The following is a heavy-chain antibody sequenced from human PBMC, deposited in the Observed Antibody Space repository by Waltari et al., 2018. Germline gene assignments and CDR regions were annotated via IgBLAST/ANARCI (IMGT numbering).Heavy chain of an antibody. CDR3: ARVGSGNDY. V-gene: IGHV3-74*01. Sequence: EVELVESGGGLVQPGGALRLSCTAPAFTFSDYWLHWVRQAPGEGLVWVSRISHDGTTTTYADSVKGRFTISRDNGKNTLYLLMSSLRAEDSAVYFCARVGSGNDYWGRGTLVTVSS. J-gene: IGHJ4*02. D-gene: IGHD3-10*01. CDR1: AFTFSDYW. CDR2: ISHDGTTT.